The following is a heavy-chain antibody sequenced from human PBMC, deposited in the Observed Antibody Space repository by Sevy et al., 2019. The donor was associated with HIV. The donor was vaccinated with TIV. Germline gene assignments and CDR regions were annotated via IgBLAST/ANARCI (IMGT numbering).Heavy chain of an antibody. J-gene: IGHJ4*02. V-gene: IGHV6-1*01. CDR3: LKQIVAGGIVY. D-gene: IGHD3-16*02. CDR2: TCFRSTWYN. Sequence: SQTLSLTCAISGDSVSSNIAYWTWIRQSPSRGLEWLGRTCFRSTWYNEYAPSVKSRITINPDTSKNQFSLHLKSVTPEDTAIYYCLKQIVAGGIVYWGQGTLVTVSS. CDR1: GDSVSSNIAY.